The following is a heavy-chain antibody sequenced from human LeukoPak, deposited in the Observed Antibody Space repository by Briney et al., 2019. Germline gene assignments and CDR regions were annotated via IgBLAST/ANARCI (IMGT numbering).Heavy chain of an antibody. CDR3: AREPRYCSGGNCYRGGYMDV. D-gene: IGHD2-15*01. CDR1: VGSIRSYY. Sequence: SETLSLTCTVSVGSIRSYYWSWIRQPPGKGLEWIGYIYYSGSTYYNPSLKSRVTISVDTSKNQFSLKLSSVTAADTAVYYCAREPRYCSGGNCYRGGYMDVWGKGTTVTVSS. V-gene: IGHV4-59*12. CDR2: IYYSGST. J-gene: IGHJ6*03.